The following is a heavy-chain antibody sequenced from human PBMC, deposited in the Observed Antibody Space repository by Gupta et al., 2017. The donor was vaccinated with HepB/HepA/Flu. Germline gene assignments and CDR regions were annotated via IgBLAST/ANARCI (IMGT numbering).Heavy chain of an antibody. D-gene: IGHD4-11*01. V-gene: IGHV4-31*03. CDR1: GGSISSGGYY. CDR2: IYYSGST. CDR3: ARKTMTTGVEGFDP. Sequence: QVQLQESGPGLVKPSQTLSLTCTVSGGSISSGGYYWSWISQHPGKGLEWIGYIYYSGSTYYNPSLKSRVTISVDTSKNQFSLKLSSVTAADTAVYYCARKTMTTGVEGFDPWGQGTLVTVSS. J-gene: IGHJ5*02.